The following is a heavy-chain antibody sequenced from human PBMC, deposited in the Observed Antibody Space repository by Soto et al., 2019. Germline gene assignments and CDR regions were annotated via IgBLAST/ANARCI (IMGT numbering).Heavy chain of an antibody. Sequence: PSETLSLTCAVYGGSFSGYYWGWIRQPPGKGLEWIGSIYYSGSTYYNPSLKSRVTISVDTSKNQFSLKLSSVTAADTAVYYCASEISSGYSYHQGFVWGQGTTVTVSS. D-gene: IGHD5-18*01. J-gene: IGHJ6*02. CDR3: ASEISSGYSYHQGFV. CDR1: GGSFSGYY. CDR2: IYYSGST. V-gene: IGHV4-39*01.